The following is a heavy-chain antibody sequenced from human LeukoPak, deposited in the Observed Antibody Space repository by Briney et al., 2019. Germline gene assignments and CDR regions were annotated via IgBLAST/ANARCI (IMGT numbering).Heavy chain of an antibody. J-gene: IGHJ5*02. V-gene: IGHV1-2*04. D-gene: IGHD6-13*01. CDR1: GYTFTSYG. Sequence: GASVKVSCKASGYTFTSYGITWVRQAPGQGLEWMGWINPNSGGTNYAQKFQGWVTMTRDTSISTAYMELSRLRSDDTAVYYCARGGRQQLVFPPNADAVHWFDPWGQGTLVTVSS. CDR3: ARGGRQQLVFPPNADAVHWFDP. CDR2: INPNSGGT.